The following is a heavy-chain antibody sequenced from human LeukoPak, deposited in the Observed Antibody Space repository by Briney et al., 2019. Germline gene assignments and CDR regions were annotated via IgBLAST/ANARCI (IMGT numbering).Heavy chain of an antibody. Sequence: GSLSLSCAASGFTFSDYYMSWIRQAPGKGLEWVSYISSSGSTIYYADSVKGRFTISRDNAKNSLYLQMNSLRAEDTAVYYCARYRSSGYSDYWGQGTLVTVSS. J-gene: IGHJ4*02. CDR2: ISSSGSTI. V-gene: IGHV3-11*01. CDR1: GFTFSDYY. D-gene: IGHD6-13*01. CDR3: ARYRSSGYSDY.